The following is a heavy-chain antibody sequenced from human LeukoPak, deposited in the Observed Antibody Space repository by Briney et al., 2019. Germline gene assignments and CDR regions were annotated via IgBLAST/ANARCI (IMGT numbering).Heavy chain of an antibody. J-gene: IGHJ6*03. CDR3: ARFTISYYMDV. V-gene: IGHV3-64*01. Sequence: GSLRLSCAASGFTFSSYAMHWVRQAPGKGLEYVSAISSNGGSTYYANSVKGRFTISRDNSKNTLYLQMGSLRAEDMAVYYCARFTISYYMDVWGKGTTVTVSS. CDR2: ISSNGGST. D-gene: IGHD3-9*01. CDR1: GFTFSSYA.